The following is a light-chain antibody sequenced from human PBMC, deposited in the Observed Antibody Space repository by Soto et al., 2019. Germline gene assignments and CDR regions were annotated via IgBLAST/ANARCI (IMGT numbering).Light chain of an antibody. V-gene: IGLV2-23*01. CDR2: EGS. CDR1: SSDVGSYNL. Sequence: QSVLTQPASVSGSPGQSITISCTGTSSDVGSYNLVSWYQQHPGKAPKLMIYEGSKRPSGVSNRFSGSKSGNTASLTISGLQAEDDADYYCCSYAGSSRDVFGNGTKVTV. J-gene: IGLJ1*01. CDR3: CSYAGSSRDV.